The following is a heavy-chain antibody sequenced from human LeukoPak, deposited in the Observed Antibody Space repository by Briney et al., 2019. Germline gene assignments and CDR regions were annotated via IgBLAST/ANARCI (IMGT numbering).Heavy chain of an antibody. CDR3: TKGRSNHY. D-gene: IGHD3-10*01. V-gene: IGHV3-21*01. CDR2: IDYDSSHI. CDR1: GFTFSNSA. Sequence: PGGSLRLSCAASGFTFSNSAMNWVRQVPGKGLEWVSSIDYDSSHIYYAASVRGRFTISRDNAKKSLYLQMNSLRAEDTAVYYCTKGRSNHYWGQGTLVTVST. J-gene: IGHJ4*02.